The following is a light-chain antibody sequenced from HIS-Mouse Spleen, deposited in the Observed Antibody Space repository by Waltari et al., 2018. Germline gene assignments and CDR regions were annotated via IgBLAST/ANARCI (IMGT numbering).Light chain of an antibody. CDR3: CSYAGSSTSYVV. CDR2: EGS. Sequence: QSALTQPASVSGSPGQSITISCTGTSSDVGRYNLVSCSQQHPGKAPKLMIYEGSKRPSGVSNRFSGSKSGNTASLTISGLQAEDEADYYCCSYAGSSTSYVVFGGGTKLTVL. CDR1: SSDVGRYNL. J-gene: IGLJ2*01. V-gene: IGLV2-23*01.